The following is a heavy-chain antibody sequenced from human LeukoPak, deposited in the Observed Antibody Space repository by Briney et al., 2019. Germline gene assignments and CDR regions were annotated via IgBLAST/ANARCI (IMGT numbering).Heavy chain of an antibody. J-gene: IGHJ3*02. CDR3: ATPSRALVWSGSDI. V-gene: IGHV3-23*01. Sequence: GGSLRLSCAASGFTFSSYAMSWVRQAPGKGLEWVSGISGNGGSTYYADSVKGRFTISRDNAKNSLYLQMNSLRAEDTAMYYCATPSRALVWSGSDIWGQGTMVTVSS. D-gene: IGHD3-3*01. CDR2: ISGNGGST. CDR1: GFTFSSYA.